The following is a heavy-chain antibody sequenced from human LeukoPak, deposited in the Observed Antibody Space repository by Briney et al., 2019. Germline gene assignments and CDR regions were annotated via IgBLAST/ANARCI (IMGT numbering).Heavy chain of an antibody. CDR1: GYSISSGYY. CDR3: ARAVWWELPFDY. J-gene: IGHJ4*02. Sequence: SSETLSLTCTVSGYSISSGYYWGWIRQPPGKGLEWIGSIYHSGSTYYNPSLKSRVTISVDTSKNQFSLKLSSVTAADTAVYYCARAVWWELPFDYWGQGTLVTVSS. CDR2: IYHSGST. V-gene: IGHV4-38-2*02. D-gene: IGHD1-26*01.